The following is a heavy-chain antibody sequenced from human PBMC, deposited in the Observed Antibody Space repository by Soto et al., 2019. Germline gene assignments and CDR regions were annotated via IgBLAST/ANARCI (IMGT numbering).Heavy chain of an antibody. D-gene: IGHD2-15*01. J-gene: IGHJ6*03. Sequence: GASVKVSCKASGYTFTGYYMHWVRQAPGQGLEWMGWINPNSGGTNYAQKFQGWVTMTRDTSISTAYMELSRLRSDDTAVYYCASGYCSGGSCHEGAYMDVWGKGTTVTVSS. V-gene: IGHV1-2*04. CDR2: INPNSGGT. CDR3: ASGYCSGGSCHEGAYMDV. CDR1: GYTFTGYY.